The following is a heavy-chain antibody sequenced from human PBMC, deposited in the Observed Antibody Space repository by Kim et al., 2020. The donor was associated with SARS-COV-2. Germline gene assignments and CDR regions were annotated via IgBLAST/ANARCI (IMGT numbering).Heavy chain of an antibody. CDR2: INHSGST. CDR1: GGSFSGYY. J-gene: IGHJ4*02. V-gene: IGHV4-34*01. CDR3: ARNKGADSSGYYSMDY. Sequence: SETLSLTCAVYGGSFSGYYWSWIRQPPGKGLEWIGEINHSGSTNYNPSLKSRVTISVDTSKNQFSLKLSSVTAADTAVYYCARNKGADSSGYYSMDYWGQGTLVTVSS. D-gene: IGHD3-22*01.